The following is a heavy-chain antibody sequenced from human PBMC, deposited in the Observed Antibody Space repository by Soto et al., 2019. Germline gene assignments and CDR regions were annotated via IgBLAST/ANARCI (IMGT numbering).Heavy chain of an antibody. D-gene: IGHD2-15*01. CDR1: GFPFSNYG. CDR3: AREYSRYSGMEV. Sequence: PGAALRLSCAASGFPFSNYGMHLFSQAPGKGLESVAVIWYDGSNKYYADSVKGRFTISRDNSKNTMYLQVNSLRAEDTAVDYCAREYSRYSGMEVWGQGTTVTVSS. J-gene: IGHJ6*02. V-gene: IGHV3-33*01. CDR2: IWYDGSNK.